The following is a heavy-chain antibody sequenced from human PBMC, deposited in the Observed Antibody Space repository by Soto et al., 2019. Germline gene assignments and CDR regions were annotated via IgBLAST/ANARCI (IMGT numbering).Heavy chain of an antibody. Sequence: PGGSLRLSCAASGFTFSSDGMHWVRQAPGKGLEWVAVIWYDGSNKYYADSVKGRFTISRDNSKNTLYLQMNSLRAEDTAVYYCARGYCSGGSCYSDYYYGMDVWGQGTTVTVSS. J-gene: IGHJ6*02. CDR1: GFTFSSDG. CDR3: ARGYCSGGSCYSDYYYGMDV. CDR2: IWYDGSNK. V-gene: IGHV3-33*01. D-gene: IGHD2-15*01.